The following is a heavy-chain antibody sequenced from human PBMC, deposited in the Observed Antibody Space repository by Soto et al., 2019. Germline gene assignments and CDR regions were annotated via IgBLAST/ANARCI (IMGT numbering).Heavy chain of an antibody. V-gene: IGHV1-69*13. CDR1: EGTFSSYA. D-gene: IGHD6-6*01. CDR2: IIPIFGTA. J-gene: IGHJ6*02. CDR3: ARTDPIAARSGSGYYYYGMDV. Sequence: ASVKVSCKASEGTFSSYAISGVRQAPGQGLEWMGGIIPIFGTANYAQKFQGRVTITADESTSTADMEVSSLRSEDTAVYYCARTDPIAARSGSGYYYYGMDVWGQGTTVTVSS.